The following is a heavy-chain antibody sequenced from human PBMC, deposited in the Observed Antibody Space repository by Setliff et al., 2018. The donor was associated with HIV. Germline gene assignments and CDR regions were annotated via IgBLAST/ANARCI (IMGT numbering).Heavy chain of an antibody. Sequence: SETLSLTCAVSGGSITSGSYYWSWIRQPAGKGLEWIGRIYSNGRTTHNPSLKSRVTISRDTSENQFSLRLSSVTAADTAVYYCARGSYTVRIDYWGQGTRVTVSS. CDR2: IYSNGRT. V-gene: IGHV4-61*02. J-gene: IGHJ4*02. CDR1: GGSITSGSYY. D-gene: IGHD3-10*01. CDR3: ARGSYTVRIDY.